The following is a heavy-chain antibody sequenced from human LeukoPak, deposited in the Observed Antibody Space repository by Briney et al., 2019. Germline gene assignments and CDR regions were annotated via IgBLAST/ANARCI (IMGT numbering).Heavy chain of an antibody. Sequence: SETLSLTCTVSGGSISTYYWSWIRQPPGKGLEWIRYIYHSGSTKYNPSLKSRVTISVDTSKNRFSLKLSSVTAADTAVYYCARDGYSGNDGLWGQGTLVTVSS. J-gene: IGHJ4*02. CDR2: IYHSGST. CDR3: ARDGYSGNDGL. CDR1: GGSISTYY. D-gene: IGHD5-12*01. V-gene: IGHV4-59*01.